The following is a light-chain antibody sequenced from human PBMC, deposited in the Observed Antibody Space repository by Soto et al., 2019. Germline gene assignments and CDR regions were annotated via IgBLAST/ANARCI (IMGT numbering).Light chain of an antibody. V-gene: IGLV2-14*01. J-gene: IGLJ1*01. Sequence: QSALTQSASVSGSPGQSITISCTGTSSDVGGYNYVSWYQQHPGKAPKLMIYDVSNRPSGVSNRFSGSKSGNTASLTISGLQAEDEADYYCSSYTSSSTPPYVFGTGTKVTVL. CDR1: SSDVGGYNY. CDR3: SSYTSSSTPPYV. CDR2: DVS.